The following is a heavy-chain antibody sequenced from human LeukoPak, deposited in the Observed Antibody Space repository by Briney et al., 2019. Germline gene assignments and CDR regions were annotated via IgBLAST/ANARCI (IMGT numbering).Heavy chain of an antibody. Sequence: GGSLRLSCAASGFTFSDYYMSWVRQAPGKGLEWVTHISSSGRTIYYADSVKGRFTISRDNAKNSLYLQMNSLRAEDTAVYYCARPDCSSTSCYEFDSWGQGTLVTVSS. J-gene: IGHJ4*02. CDR3: ARPDCSSTSCYEFDS. V-gene: IGHV3-11*04. CDR1: GFTFSDYY. D-gene: IGHD2-2*01. CDR2: ISSSGRTI.